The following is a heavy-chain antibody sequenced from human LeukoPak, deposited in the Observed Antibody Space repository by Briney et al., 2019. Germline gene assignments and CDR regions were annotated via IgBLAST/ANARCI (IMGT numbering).Heavy chain of an antibody. CDR2: IYYKGST. CDR3: ASHETYGDANWFDP. J-gene: IGHJ5*02. V-gene: IGHV4-59*08. D-gene: IGHD4-17*01. Sequence: PSETLSLTCTVSGGSISYYYWSWIRRPPGKGLEWIGHIYYKGSTNYNPSLKSRATISVDTCNNQFSLKLSAVSSVDTAVSYGASHETYGDANWFDPWGQGTLVTVSS. CDR1: GGSISYYY.